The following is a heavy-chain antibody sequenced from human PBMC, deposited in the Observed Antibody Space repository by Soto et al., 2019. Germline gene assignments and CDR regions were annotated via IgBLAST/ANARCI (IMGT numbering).Heavy chain of an antibody. CDR1: GGSISSGGYY. CDR3: ARDYSGVHSWYGFDP. CDR2: IYYSGST. Sequence: SETLSLTCTVSGGSISSGGYYWSWIRQHPGKGLEWIGYIYYSGSTYYNPSLKSRVTISVDTSKNQFSLKLSSVTAADTAVYYCARDYSGVHSWYGFDPWGQGTLVTVSS. V-gene: IGHV4-31*03. J-gene: IGHJ5*02. D-gene: IGHD6-13*01.